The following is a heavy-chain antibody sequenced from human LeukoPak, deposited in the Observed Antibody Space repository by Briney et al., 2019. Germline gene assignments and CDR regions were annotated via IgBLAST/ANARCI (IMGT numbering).Heavy chain of an antibody. CDR3: AKDPPLFVRQLRSTYYFDY. CDR2: ISGSGGST. Sequence: PGGSLRLSCAASGFTFSSYAMSWVRQAPGKGLEWVSAISGSGGSTYYADSVKGRFTISRDNSKNTLYLQMNSLRAEDTAVYYCAKDPPLFVRQLRSTYYFDYWGQGTLVTVSS. V-gene: IGHV3-23*01. J-gene: IGHJ4*02. D-gene: IGHD5-18*01. CDR1: GFTFSSYA.